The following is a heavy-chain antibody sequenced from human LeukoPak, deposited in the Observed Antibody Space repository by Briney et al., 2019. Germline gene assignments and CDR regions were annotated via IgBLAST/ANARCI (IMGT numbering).Heavy chain of an antibody. CDR1: RFTFSSYA. D-gene: IGHD6-13*01. CDR2: ISSNGGST. J-gene: IGHJ6*02. CDR3: ARSQTYSSSWTFPAYYYYGMDV. Sequence: GSPRLSCAASRFTFSSYAMLWVRQAPGKGLEYVSAISSNGGSTYYANSVKGRFTISRDNSKNTLYLQMGSLRAEDMAVYYCARSQTYSSSWTFPAYYYYGMDVWGQGTTVTVSS. V-gene: IGHV3-64*01.